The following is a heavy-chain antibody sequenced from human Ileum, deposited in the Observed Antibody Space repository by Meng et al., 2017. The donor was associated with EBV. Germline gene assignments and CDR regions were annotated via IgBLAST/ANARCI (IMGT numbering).Heavy chain of an antibody. CDR2: HSGSP. Sequence: QVQLPESGPGLMKPSQTLALTGALSGGSIRSGAYHWSWIRQPPGKGLEWIGHSGSPSYNPSLRSRLTISVDPSKNQFSLRLDSATAADTAVYYCAIYAEGAGGKGYWGQGTLVTVSS. V-gene: IGHV4-30-4*01. D-gene: IGHD6-13*01. J-gene: IGHJ4*02. CDR1: GGSIRSGAYH. CDR3: AIYAEGAGGKGY.